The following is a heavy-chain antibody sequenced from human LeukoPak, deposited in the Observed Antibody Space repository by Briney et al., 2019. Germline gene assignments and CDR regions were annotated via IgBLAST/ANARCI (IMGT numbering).Heavy chain of an antibody. CDR2: ISHSGST. Sequence: SETLSLTCTVSGYSISSGYYWGWIRQPPGKGLEWIATISHSGSTYYNPSLKSRVTISVDTSKNQFSLKLSSVTAADTAVYYCARQSIAVAGTISLDPWGQGTLVTVSS. CDR1: GYSISSGYY. D-gene: IGHD6-19*01. CDR3: ARQSIAVAGTISLDP. J-gene: IGHJ5*02. V-gene: IGHV4-38-2*02.